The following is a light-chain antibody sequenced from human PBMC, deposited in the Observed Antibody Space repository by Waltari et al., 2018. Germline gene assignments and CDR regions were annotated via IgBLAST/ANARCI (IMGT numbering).Light chain of an antibody. V-gene: IGKV1-39*01. Sequence: EIQMTQSPSSLSASVGDRVTIACRASPSISSYVNWYHQKPGKPPNLLIHAASNLQSGVPSRFSGSGSGTDFILTISDVQPEDFATYYCQQSYGSPITFGQGTRLEIK. CDR3: QQSYGSPIT. CDR2: AAS. CDR1: PSISSY. J-gene: IGKJ5*01.